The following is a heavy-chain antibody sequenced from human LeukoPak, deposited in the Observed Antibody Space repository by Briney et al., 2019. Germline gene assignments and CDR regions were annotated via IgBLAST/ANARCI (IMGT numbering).Heavy chain of an antibody. CDR2: IRSDATNE. Sequence: GGSLRLSCEASGFTFSHFGMHWVRQAPGKGLEWVAVIRSDATNEYYADSVKGRFTISRDNFKNTVSLQMNSLRAEDTAVYYCEKDAQRGFDYSNSLEHWGQGSLVTVSS. V-gene: IGHV3-33*06. CDR1: GFTFSHFG. D-gene: IGHD4-11*01. CDR3: EKDAQRGFDYSNSLEH. J-gene: IGHJ4*02.